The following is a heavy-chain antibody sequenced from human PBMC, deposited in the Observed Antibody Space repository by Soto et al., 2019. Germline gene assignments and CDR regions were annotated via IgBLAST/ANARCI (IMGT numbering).Heavy chain of an antibody. J-gene: IGHJ6*02. D-gene: IGHD2-2*01. CDR1: GYTFTSYA. Sequence: VASVKVSCKASGYTFTSYAMHWVRQAPGQRLEWMGWINAGNGNTKYSQKFQGRVTITRDTSASTAYMELSSLRSEDTAVYYCARDQGVPVSISDYSYYGMDVWGQGTTVTVSS. CDR3: ARDQGVPVSISDYSYYGMDV. V-gene: IGHV1-3*01. CDR2: INAGNGNT.